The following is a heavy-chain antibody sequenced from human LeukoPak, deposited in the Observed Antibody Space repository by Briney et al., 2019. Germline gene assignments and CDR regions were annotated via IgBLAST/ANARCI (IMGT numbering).Heavy chain of an antibody. CDR3: AKEERRGRHFDC. Sequence: PGRSLRLSCAASGFTFDNYAMNWVRQAPGKGLEWVSSINWNRGTIGYADSVKGRFTISRDNAKNSLYLQMNSLRAEDTALYFCAKEERRGRHFDCWGQGALVTVSS. J-gene: IGHJ4*02. CDR2: INWNRGTI. CDR1: GFTFDNYA. D-gene: IGHD3-16*01. V-gene: IGHV3-9*01.